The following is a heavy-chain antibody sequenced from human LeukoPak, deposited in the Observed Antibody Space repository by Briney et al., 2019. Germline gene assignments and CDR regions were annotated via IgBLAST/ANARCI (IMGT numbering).Heavy chain of an antibody. CDR2: IYYSGST. Sequence: PSETLSLTCTVSGGSISSYYWSWIRQPPGKGLEWIGYIYYSGSTNYNPSLKSRVTIPVDTSKNQFSLKLSSVTAADTAVYYCARAEISSGSYYFDYWGQGTLVTVSS. D-gene: IGHD6-19*01. J-gene: IGHJ4*02. CDR1: GGSISSYY. CDR3: ARAEISSGSYYFDY. V-gene: IGHV4-59*01.